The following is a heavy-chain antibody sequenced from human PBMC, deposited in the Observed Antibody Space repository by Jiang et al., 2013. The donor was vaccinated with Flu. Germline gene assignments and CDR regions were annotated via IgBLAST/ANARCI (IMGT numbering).Heavy chain of an antibody. Sequence: PGLVKPSQTLSLTCTVSGGSISSGGYYWTWIRHHPGKGLEWIGHIYYSGSTDYNPTLKGRVTMSLDTSLNQFSLRLTSVTVADTAVYYCARDSVIRPRILDYWGQGALVTVSS. CDR2: IYYSGST. J-gene: IGHJ4*02. D-gene: IGHD3-22*01. CDR3: ARDSVIRPRILDY. V-gene: IGHV4-31*03. CDR1: GGSISSGGYY.